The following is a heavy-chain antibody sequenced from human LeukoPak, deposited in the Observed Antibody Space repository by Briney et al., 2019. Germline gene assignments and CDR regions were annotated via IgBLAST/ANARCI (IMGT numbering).Heavy chain of an antibody. J-gene: IGHJ4*02. Sequence: GGSLRLSCAASGFTFDDYAMHWVRQAPGKGLEWVSGISWNSGSIGYADSVKGRFTISRDNAKNSLYLQMNSLRAEDTALYYCAEDIFPHSSGPDYWGQGTLVTVSS. V-gene: IGHV3-9*01. CDR2: ISWNSGSI. CDR3: AEDIFPHSSGPDY. D-gene: IGHD6-19*01. CDR1: GFTFDDYA.